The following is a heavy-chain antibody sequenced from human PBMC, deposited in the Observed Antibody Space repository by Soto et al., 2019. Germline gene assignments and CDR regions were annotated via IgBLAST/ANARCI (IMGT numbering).Heavy chain of an antibody. CDR1: GDTFSSYS. Sequence: GGSLGLSCAASGDTFSSYSMNWVRQAPGKGLEWVSSISSSSSYIYYADSVKGRFTISRDNAKNTLYLHINSLKVDDTAVYYCARGDYYDRSGPFFDSFDIRGQRTLVPAS. J-gene: IGHJ3*02. CDR2: ISSSSSYI. CDR3: ARGDYYDRSGPFFDSFDI. V-gene: IGHV3-21*04. D-gene: IGHD3-22*01.